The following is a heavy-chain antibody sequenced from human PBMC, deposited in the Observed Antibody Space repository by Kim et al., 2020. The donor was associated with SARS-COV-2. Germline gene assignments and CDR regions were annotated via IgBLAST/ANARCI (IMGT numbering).Heavy chain of an antibody. D-gene: IGHD3-10*01. CDR1: GFTFSSYA. CDR3: ARDPGTPEYYFDY. Sequence: GGSLRLSCAASGFTFSSYAMHWVRQAPGKGLEWVAVISYDGSNKYYADSVKGRFTISRDNSKNTLYLQMNSLRAEDTAVYYCARDPGTPEYYFDYWGQGTLVTVSS. CDR2: ISYDGSNK. V-gene: IGHV3-30*04. J-gene: IGHJ4*02.